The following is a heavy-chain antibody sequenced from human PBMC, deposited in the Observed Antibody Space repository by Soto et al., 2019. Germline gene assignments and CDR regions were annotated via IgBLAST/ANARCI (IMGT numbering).Heavy chain of an antibody. CDR3: ARKGGGGNTQYYYGMDV. CDR2: IIPIFGTA. V-gene: IGHV1-69*12. CDR1: GGTFSSYA. D-gene: IGHD2-15*01. J-gene: IGHJ6*02. Sequence: QVQLVQSGAEVKKPGSSVKVSCKASGGTFSSYAISWVRQAPGQGLEWMGGIIPIFGTANYAQKFQGRVTITADEYTSTAYMELGSLRSEDTAVYYCARKGGGGNTQYYYGMDVWGQGTTVTVSS.